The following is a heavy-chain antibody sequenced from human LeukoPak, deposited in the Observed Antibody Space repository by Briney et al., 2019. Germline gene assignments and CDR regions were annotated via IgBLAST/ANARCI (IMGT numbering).Heavy chain of an antibody. Sequence: GGSLRLSCAASGFTFSIYPMHWVRQAPGRGLERVSSIGSTGNYIYYADSVKGRFTISRDNAKNSLYLQMNSLRAEDTAVYYWGRVTTKKYFALDLGYGGQETLVTVSS. CDR3: GRVTTKKYFALDLGY. V-gene: IGHV3-21*01. J-gene: IGHJ4*02. CDR1: GFTFSIYP. CDR2: IGSTGNYI. D-gene: IGHD3-9*01.